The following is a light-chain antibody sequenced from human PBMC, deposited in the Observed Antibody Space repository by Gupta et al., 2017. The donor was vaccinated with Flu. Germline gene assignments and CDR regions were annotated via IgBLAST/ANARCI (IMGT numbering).Light chain of an antibody. CDR2: QDS. V-gene: IGLV3-25*02. J-gene: IGLJ1*01. CDR1: ALPKQF. CDR3: QSTDSSGSNYV. Sequence: SYELTQPPSVSVSPGQTARITCSGDALPKQFTYWYQQKPGQAPVLVIYQDSERPSGIPERFSGSSSGTTVTLTISGVQAEDEADYYCQSTDSSGSNYVFGTGTKVTVL.